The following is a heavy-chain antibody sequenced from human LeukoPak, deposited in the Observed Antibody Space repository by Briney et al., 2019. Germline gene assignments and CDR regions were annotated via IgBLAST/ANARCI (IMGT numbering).Heavy chain of an antibody. J-gene: IGHJ3*02. D-gene: IGHD2-21*02. Sequence: SETLSLTCTVSGGSISSSSYYWGWIRQPPGKGLEWIGSIYYSGSTYYNPSLKSRVTISVDTSKNQFSLKLSSVTAADTAVYYCARDTALWTFDIWGQGTMVTVSS. CDR2: IYYSGST. CDR3: ARDTALWTFDI. CDR1: GGSISSSSYY. V-gene: IGHV4-39*07.